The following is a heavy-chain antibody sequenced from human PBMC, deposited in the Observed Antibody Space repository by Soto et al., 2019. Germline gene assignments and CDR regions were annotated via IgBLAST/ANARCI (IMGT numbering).Heavy chain of an antibody. CDR3: VSFRRFKWELPPADAFDI. V-gene: IGHV4-4*02. J-gene: IGHJ3*02. CDR2: IYHSGST. CDR1: CGSISSLNW. Sequence: PSETLSLTCAVFCGSISSLNWWSWVRQPPGKGLEWIGEIYHSGSTNYNPSLKSRVTISVDKSKNQFSLKLSSVTAADTAVYYCVSFRRFKWELPPADAFDIWGQGTMVTVSS. D-gene: IGHD1-26*01.